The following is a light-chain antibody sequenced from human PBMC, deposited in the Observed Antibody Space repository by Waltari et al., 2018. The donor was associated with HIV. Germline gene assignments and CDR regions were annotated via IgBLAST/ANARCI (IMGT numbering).Light chain of an antibody. CDR1: QSVG. J-gene: IGKJ2*03. V-gene: IGKV3-20*01. CDR3: QQYGGSPYS. Sequence: EIVLTQSPGTLSLSPGERATLTCRASQSVGLAWYQQKPGQAPRLLIYGASSRATGIPDRFRGSGSETDFTLTITRLEPEDFAVYYCQQYGGSPYSFGQGTKLEIK. CDR2: GAS.